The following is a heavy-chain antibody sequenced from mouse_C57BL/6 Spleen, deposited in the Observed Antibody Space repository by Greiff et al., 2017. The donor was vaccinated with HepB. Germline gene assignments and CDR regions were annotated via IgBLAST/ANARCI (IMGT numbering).Heavy chain of an antibody. D-gene: IGHD1-1*01. V-gene: IGHV1-19*01. J-gene: IGHJ2*01. CDR2: INPYNGGT. Sequence: EVLLQQSGPVLVKPGASVKMSCKASGYTFTDYYMNWVKQSHGKSLEWIGVINPYNGGTSYNQKFKGKATLTVDNSSSTAYMELNSLTSEDSAVYYCARSPIYYYGSSYDFDYWGQGTTLTVSS. CDR1: GYTFTDYY. CDR3: ARSPIYYYGSSYDFDY.